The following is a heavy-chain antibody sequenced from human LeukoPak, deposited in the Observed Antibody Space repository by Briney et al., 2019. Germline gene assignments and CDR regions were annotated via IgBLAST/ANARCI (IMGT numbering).Heavy chain of an antibody. CDR1: GGSISSSSYY. D-gene: IGHD3-10*01. V-gene: IGHV4-39*01. CDR2: IYYTGST. J-gene: IGHJ4*02. CDR3: ARHSRSYYGSGSYYFDY. Sequence: PSETLSLTCTVSGGSISSSSYYWGWIRQPPGKGLEWIGSIYYTGSTYYNPSLKSRVTISVDTSKNQFSLKLSSVTAADTAVYYCARHSRSYYGSGSYYFDYWGQGTLVTVSS.